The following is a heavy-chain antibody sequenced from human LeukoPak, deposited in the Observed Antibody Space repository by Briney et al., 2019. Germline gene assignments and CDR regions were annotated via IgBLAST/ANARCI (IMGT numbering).Heavy chain of an antibody. D-gene: IGHD1-26*01. Sequence: GGSLRLSCAASGFSFSSFGMHWVRQAPGKGLEWVAVISYEGSNKYYAASVKGRFTISRDNFKNTLDLQMNSLTAEDTAVYYCAKDHSGSYYGPFDPWGQGTLVTVSS. CDR2: ISYEGSNK. J-gene: IGHJ5*02. V-gene: IGHV3-30*18. CDR3: AKDHSGSYYGPFDP. CDR1: GFSFSSFG.